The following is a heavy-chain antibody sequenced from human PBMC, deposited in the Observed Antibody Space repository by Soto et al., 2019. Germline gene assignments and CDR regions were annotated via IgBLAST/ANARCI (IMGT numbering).Heavy chain of an antibody. V-gene: IGHV1-69*02. Sequence: SVKVSCKASGGTFSSYTISWVRQAPGQGLEWMGRIIPILGIANYAQKFQGRVTITADKSTSTAYMELSSLRSEDTAVYYCARVYSSSPLSYYMDVWGKGTTVTVSS. J-gene: IGHJ6*03. CDR1: GGTFSSYT. CDR2: IIPILGIA. D-gene: IGHD6-6*01. CDR3: ARVYSSSPLSYYMDV.